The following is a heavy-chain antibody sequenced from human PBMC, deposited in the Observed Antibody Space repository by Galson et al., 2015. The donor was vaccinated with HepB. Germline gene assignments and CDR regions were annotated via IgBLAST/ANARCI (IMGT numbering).Heavy chain of an antibody. Sequence: SVKVSCKASGGTFSSYAFNWVRQAPGQGLEWMGGVLPVFDTPIYAQKFQDRVTIIADESTSTVDMEMNRLRSEDTAVYYCASASHNCYDSRGYSGSFDIWVQETLVTVSS. V-gene: IGHV1-69*13. D-gene: IGHD3-22*01. CDR2: VLPVFDTP. CDR3: ASASHNCYDSRGYSGSFDI. CDR1: GGTFSSYA. J-gene: IGHJ4*02.